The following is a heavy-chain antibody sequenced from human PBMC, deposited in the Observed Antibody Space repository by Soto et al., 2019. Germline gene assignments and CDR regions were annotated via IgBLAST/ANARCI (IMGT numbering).Heavy chain of an antibody. D-gene: IGHD2-15*01. V-gene: IGHV1-69*13. CDR1: GGTFSSYA. J-gene: IGHJ4*02. CDR2: IIPIFGTA. Sequence: ASVKVSCKASGGTFSSYAISWVRQAPGQGLEWMGGIIPIFGTANYAQKFQGRVTITADESTSTAYMELSSLRSEDTAVYYCASRGYCSGGSCGQIDYWGQGTLVTVS. CDR3: ASRGYCSGGSCGQIDY.